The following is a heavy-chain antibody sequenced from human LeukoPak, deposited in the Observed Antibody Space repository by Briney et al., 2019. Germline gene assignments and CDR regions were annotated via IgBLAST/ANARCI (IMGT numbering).Heavy chain of an antibody. Sequence: GGSLRLSCAASGFTFSSSAMSWVRKAPGKGLEWVSAISASGGSTYYADSVKGRFTLSRDNAKNTLYLQLNSLSAEDAAVYYCAKALLGATRGIDYWGQGTLVTVSS. D-gene: IGHD1-26*01. J-gene: IGHJ4*02. CDR1: GFTFSSSA. CDR3: AKALLGATRGIDY. V-gene: IGHV3-23*01. CDR2: ISASGGST.